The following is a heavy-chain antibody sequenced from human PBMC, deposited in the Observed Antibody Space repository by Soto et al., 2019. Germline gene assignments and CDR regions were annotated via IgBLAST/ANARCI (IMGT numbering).Heavy chain of an antibody. J-gene: IGHJ4*02. CDR1: GHTFSNHW. V-gene: IGHV3-7*04. Sequence: GSLRLSCAASGHTFSNHWINWIRQTPGRGLEWLAVIKQDGSEKYYVDSVKGRFTVSRDSAMNSAYLQMNSLRVDDTAVYYCARDWYMDYWGQGTLVTVSS. CDR3: ARDWYMDY. CDR2: IKQDGSEK. D-gene: IGHD1-20*01.